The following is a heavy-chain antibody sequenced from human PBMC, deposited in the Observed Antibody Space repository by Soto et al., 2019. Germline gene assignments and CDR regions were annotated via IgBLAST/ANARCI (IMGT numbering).Heavy chain of an antibody. V-gene: IGHV3-33*01. Sequence: QVQLVESGGGVVQPGRSLRLSCAASGFTFSSYGMHWVRQAPGKGLEWVAVIWYDGSNKYYADSVKGRFTISRDNSKNTLYLQMNSLRAEDKAVYYCARERGLWFGESSDAFDIWCQGTMVTVSS. J-gene: IGHJ3*02. CDR1: GFTFSSYG. CDR3: ARERGLWFGESSDAFDI. D-gene: IGHD3-10*01. CDR2: IWYDGSNK.